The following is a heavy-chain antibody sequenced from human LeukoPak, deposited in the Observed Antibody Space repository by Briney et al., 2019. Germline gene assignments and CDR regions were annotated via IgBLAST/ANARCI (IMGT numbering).Heavy chain of an antibody. CDR3: ARGYGLLWFGAIPSDAFDI. CDR2: ISSSGSTI. J-gene: IGHJ3*02. CDR1: GFTFSSYE. Sequence: QAGGSLRLSCAASGFTFSSYEMNWVRQAPGKGREWGSYISSSGSTIYYADYVKGRFTISRDNAKNSLHLQMNSLRAEDTAVYYCARGYGLLWFGAIPSDAFDIWGQGTMVTVSS. D-gene: IGHD3-10*01. V-gene: IGHV3-48*03.